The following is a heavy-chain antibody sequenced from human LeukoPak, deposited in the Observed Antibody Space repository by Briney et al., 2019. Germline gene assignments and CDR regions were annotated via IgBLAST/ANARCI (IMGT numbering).Heavy chain of an antibody. CDR1: GYTFTSYG. Sequence: GASVKVSCKASGYTFTSYGISWVRQAPGQGLEWMGWISAYNGNTNYAQKLQGRVTMTTDTSTSTAYMELRSLRSDDTAVYYCARDRVGYDFWSGYYGDYWGQGTLVTVSS. J-gene: IGHJ4*02. D-gene: IGHD3-3*01. CDR3: ARDRVGYDFWSGYYGDY. V-gene: IGHV1-18*01. CDR2: ISAYNGNT.